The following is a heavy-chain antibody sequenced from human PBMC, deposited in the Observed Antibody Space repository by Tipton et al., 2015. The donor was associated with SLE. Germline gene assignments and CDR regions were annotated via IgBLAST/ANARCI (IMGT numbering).Heavy chain of an antibody. CDR2: MNPNSGNT. J-gene: IGHJ4*02. D-gene: IGHD5-12*01. Sequence: QVQLVQSGAEVKKPGASVKVSCKASGYTFTSYDINWVRQATGQGLEWMGWMNPNSGNTGYAQKFQGRVTMTRNTSISTAYMELSSLRSEDTAVYYCARDNKGADIVATTSHFDYWGQGILVTVSS. CDR1: GYTFTSYD. CDR3: ARDNKGADIVATTSHFDY. V-gene: IGHV1-8*02.